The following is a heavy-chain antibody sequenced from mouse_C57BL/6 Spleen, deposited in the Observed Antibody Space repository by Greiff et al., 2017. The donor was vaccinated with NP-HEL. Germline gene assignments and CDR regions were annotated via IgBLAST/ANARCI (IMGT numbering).Heavy chain of an antibody. CDR1: GYTFTDYY. CDR3: ASLHGAY. V-gene: IGHV1-26*01. Sequence: VQLQQSGPELVKPGASVKISCKASGYTFTDYYMNWVKQSHGKSLEWIGDINPNNGGTSYNQKFKGKATLTVDKSSSTAYMEPRSLTSEDSAVYYCASLHGAYWGQGTLVTVSA. J-gene: IGHJ3*01. CDR2: INPNNGGT.